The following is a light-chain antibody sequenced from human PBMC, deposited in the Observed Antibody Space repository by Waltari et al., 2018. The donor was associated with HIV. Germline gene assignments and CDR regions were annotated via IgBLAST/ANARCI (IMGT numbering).Light chain of an antibody. V-gene: IGLV2-8*01. Sequence: QTALTQPPTASGSPGQSVTLPCTGSNSDTGSYDYVSWYQLHPGKAPKLVISEVTKRPSGVSVRFSGSKSANTAFLTVSGLQAEDEADYYCSSFADRDGFYVLFGGGTRLTVL. J-gene: IGLJ2*01. CDR2: EVT. CDR3: SSFADRDGFYVL. CDR1: NSDTGSYDY.